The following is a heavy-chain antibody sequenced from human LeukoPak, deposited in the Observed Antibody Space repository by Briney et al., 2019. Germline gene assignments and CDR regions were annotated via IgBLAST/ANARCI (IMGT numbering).Heavy chain of an antibody. V-gene: IGHV3-72*01. CDR1: GFTFSDHY. J-gene: IGHJ3*01. Sequence: PGGSLRPSCAASGFTFSDHYMDWVRQAPGKGLEWVGRIRNKANSYTTEFAASVKGRFIISRDDSRKSLDLQMNSLKTEDTAVYYCARVVPERWTFDVWGQGTMVTVSS. CDR2: IRNKANSYTT. D-gene: IGHD1-1*01. CDR3: ARVVPERWTFDV.